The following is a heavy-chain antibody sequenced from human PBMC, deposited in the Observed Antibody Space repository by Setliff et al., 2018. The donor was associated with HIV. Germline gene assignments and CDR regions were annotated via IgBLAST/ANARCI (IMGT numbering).Heavy chain of an antibody. CDR1: GFTFSHFG. CDR3: AGSSGWYLYYFDY. J-gene: IGHJ4*02. CDR2: IQYDGNNE. D-gene: IGHD6-19*01. V-gene: IGHV3-30*02. Sequence: GGSLRLSCAASGFTFSHFGMHWVRQAPGKGLEWVTFIQYDGNNEYYADSVRGRFTISRDNAKNMLYLQMNSLRPEDTAVYYCAGSSGWYLYYFDYWGQGTLVTVSS.